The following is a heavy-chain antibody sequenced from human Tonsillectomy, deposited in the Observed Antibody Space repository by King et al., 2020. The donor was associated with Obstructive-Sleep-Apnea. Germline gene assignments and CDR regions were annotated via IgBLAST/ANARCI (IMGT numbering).Heavy chain of an antibody. CDR1: GFTLSSYS. Sequence: VQLVESGGDVVQPGRSLRVSCAASGFTLSSYSMHWVRQAPGKGLEWVAILSYDGNNKYYADSVKGRFTISRDNSKNTLYLQMNSLRIDDTAIYYCARDLGRGVAGRGGAFDIWGQGTMVTVSS. J-gene: IGHJ3*02. CDR3: ARDLGRGVAGRGGAFDI. V-gene: IGHV3-30-3*01. CDR2: LSYDGNNK. D-gene: IGHD6-19*01.